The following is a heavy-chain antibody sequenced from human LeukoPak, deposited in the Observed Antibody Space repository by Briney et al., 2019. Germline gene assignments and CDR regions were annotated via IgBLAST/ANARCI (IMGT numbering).Heavy chain of an antibody. CDR1: GYSLSSGYH. J-gene: IGHJ4*02. CDR2: IYHSGST. Sequence: SETLSLTCTVSGYSLSSGYHWGWIRQPPGKGLERIGTIYHSGSTYYNPSLKSRVTISVDTSKNQFSLKLISVTAADTAVYYCARDRATTVTTGPFDNWGQGTLVTVSS. D-gene: IGHD4-11*01. CDR3: ARDRATTVTTGPFDN. V-gene: IGHV4-38-2*02.